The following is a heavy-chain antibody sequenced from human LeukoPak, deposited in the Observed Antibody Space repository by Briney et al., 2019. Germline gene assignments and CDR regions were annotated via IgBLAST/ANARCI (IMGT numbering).Heavy chain of an antibody. CDR3: AKTVSGSYSYQGGDY. CDR1: GFTFSSYA. D-gene: IGHD3-16*02. Sequence: GGSLRLSCAASGFTFSSYAMSWVRQAPGKGLKWVSAISGSGENTNYADSVKGRFTMSRDNSRNMLYLQMNSLRDEDTAKYYCAKTVSGSYSYQGGDYWGQGTLVTVSS. V-gene: IGHV3-23*01. CDR2: ISGSGENT. J-gene: IGHJ4*02.